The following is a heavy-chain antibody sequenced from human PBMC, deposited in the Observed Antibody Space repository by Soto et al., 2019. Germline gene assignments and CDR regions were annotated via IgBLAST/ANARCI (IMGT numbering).Heavy chain of an antibody. D-gene: IGHD4-17*01. J-gene: IGHJ4*02. CDR1: GFYFGSYA. Sequence: EVQLLESGGGLVQPGGSLRLSCEASGFYFGSYAMTWVRQAPGKGLEWVASIGGSGHATHYADSVHGRFTISRDDSERTLYLQMNSLRVEDTAVYYCAKSGPTVIYFDHWGQGRLVSVSS. V-gene: IGHV3-23*01. CDR2: IGGSGHAT. CDR3: AKSGPTVIYFDH.